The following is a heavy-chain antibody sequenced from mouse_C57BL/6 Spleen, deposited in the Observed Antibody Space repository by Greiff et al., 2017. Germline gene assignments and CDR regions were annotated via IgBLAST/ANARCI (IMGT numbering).Heavy chain of an antibody. V-gene: IGHV14-4*01. CDR2: IDPENGDT. CDR3: TTDVAMDY. J-gene: IGHJ4*01. Sequence: VQLKESGAELVRPGASVKLSCTASGFNIKDDYMHWVKQRPEQGLEWIGWIDPENGDTEYASKFQGKATITADTSSNTAYLQLSSLTSEDTAVYYCTTDVAMDYWGQGTSVTVSS. CDR1: GFNIKDDY.